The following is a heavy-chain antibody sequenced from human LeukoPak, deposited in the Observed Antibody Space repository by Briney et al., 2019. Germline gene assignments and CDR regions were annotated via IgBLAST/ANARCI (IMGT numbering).Heavy chain of an antibody. Sequence: SETLSLTCTVSGGSLSSGDYYWSWIRQPPGKGLEWIGYIYYSGSAYYNPSLKSRLTISVDTSKNQFSPTLSSVTAADTAVYYCARDFSSTSCIDYWGQGTLVTVSS. D-gene: IGHD2-2*01. CDR2: IYYSGSA. CDR3: ARDFSSTSCIDY. CDR1: GGSLSSGDYY. V-gene: IGHV4-30-4*08. J-gene: IGHJ4*02.